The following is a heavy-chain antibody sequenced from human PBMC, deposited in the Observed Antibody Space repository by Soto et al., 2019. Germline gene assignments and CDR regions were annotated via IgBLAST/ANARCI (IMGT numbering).Heavy chain of an antibody. D-gene: IGHD6-19*01. CDR1: GYTFTSYD. CDR2: MNPNSGNT. V-gene: IGHV1-8*01. J-gene: IGHJ3*02. Sequence: ASVKVSCKASGYTFTSYDIKWVRQATGQGLEWMGWMNPNSGNTGYAQKFQGRVTMTRNTSISTAYMELSSMRSEDTAVYYCATLGSIAVAGGSAFDIWGQGTMVTVSS. CDR3: ATLGSIAVAGGSAFDI.